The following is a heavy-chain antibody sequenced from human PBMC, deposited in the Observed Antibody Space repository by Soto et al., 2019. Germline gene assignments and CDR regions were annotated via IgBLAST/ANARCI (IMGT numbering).Heavy chain of an antibody. Sequence: QVQLVQSGAEVKKPGASVKVSCKASGYTFTSYGISWVRQAPGQGLEWMGWISAYNGNTNYEQKLQGRVTMTTDTSTSPAYSEVRRLSPDDTDVYYCASDRGSYALNYWGQGTLVTVSS. CDR2: ISAYNGNT. CDR3: ASDRGSYALNY. V-gene: IGHV1-18*01. CDR1: GYTFTSYG. D-gene: IGHD1-26*01. J-gene: IGHJ4*02.